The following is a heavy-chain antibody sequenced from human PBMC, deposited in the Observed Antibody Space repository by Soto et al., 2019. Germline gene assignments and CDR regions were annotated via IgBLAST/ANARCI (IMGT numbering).Heavy chain of an antibody. Sequence: QVQLVQSGAEVKKPGASVKLSCKASGYTFINYYIHWVRQAPGQGLEWMGIFNPTSGSTNYAQKFQGRVTLTIDTSTRIVYMELSSLRFDDTAVYYCARDLAAGDYWGQGTLVTVSS. D-gene: IGHD6-13*01. CDR2: FNPTSGST. J-gene: IGHJ4*02. V-gene: IGHV1-46*01. CDR3: ARDLAAGDY. CDR1: GYTFINYY.